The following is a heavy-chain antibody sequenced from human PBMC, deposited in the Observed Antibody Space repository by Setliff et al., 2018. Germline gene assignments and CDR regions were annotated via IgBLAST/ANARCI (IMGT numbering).Heavy chain of an antibody. D-gene: IGHD3-22*01. Sequence: SETLSLTCNVSGGSVSSTSHYWGWIRQPPGKGMEWIGSVYYSGYTYYNPSLQSRVAISVDTSKNQFSLKLSSVTAADTAVYYCVRRTYYYDTSPMGWFDPWGQGILVTVSS. V-gene: IGHV4-39*07. CDR1: GGSVSSTSHY. J-gene: IGHJ5*02. CDR3: VRRTYYYDTSPMGWFDP. CDR2: VYYSGYT.